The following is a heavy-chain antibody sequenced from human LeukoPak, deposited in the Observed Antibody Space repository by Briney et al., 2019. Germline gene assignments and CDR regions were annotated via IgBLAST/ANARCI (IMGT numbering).Heavy chain of an antibody. Sequence: SETLSLTCAVHGGSFSGYYWSWIRQPPGKGLEWIGEINHSGSTNYNPSLKSRVTISVDTSKNQFSLKLSSVTAADTAVYYCARASLLWFAYYFDYWGQGTLVTVSS. J-gene: IGHJ4*02. CDR1: GGSFSGYY. CDR2: INHSGST. CDR3: ARASLLWFAYYFDY. D-gene: IGHD3-10*01. V-gene: IGHV4-34*01.